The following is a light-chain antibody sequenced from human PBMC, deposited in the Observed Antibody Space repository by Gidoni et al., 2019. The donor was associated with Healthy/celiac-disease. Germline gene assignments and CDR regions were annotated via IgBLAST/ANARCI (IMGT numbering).Light chain of an antibody. CDR3: QAWDSSTYVV. CDR1: KLGDKY. J-gene: IGLJ2*01. Sequence: SYELTQPPSVSVYPGQTASITCSGDKLGDKYACWYQQKPGQSPVLVIYQDSKRPSGIPERFSGSNSGNTATLTISWTPAMDEADYYCQAWDSSTYVVFGGGTKLTVL. CDR2: QDS. V-gene: IGLV3-1*01.